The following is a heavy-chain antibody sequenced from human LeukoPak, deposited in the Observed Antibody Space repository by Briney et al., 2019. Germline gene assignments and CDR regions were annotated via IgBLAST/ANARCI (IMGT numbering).Heavy chain of an antibody. V-gene: IGHV4-4*07. CDR3: ARDPTTVTTIFDS. J-gene: IGHJ4*02. CDR2: IYPGEGIYATATT. D-gene: IGHD4-11*01. CDR1: GVSISADY. Sequence: SETLSLTCSVSGVSISADYWSWIRQSAGNRLEWIVRIYPGEGIYATATTSYNPSFKSRVTMSGDTSKNQLSLKLSSVTAADTAVYYCARDPTTVTTIFDSWGQGILVTVSS.